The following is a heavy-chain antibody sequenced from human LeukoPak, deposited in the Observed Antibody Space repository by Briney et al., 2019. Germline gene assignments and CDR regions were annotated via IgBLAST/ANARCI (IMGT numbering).Heavy chain of an antibody. CDR2: ISYDGRDK. CDR3: AKDDHYGSGSFPTDY. CDR1: GFTFSGYA. J-gene: IGHJ4*02. Sequence: PGGSLRLSCAASGFTFSGYALHWVRQAPGKGLEWVAVISYDGRDKHFADSVKGRFTISRDNSKNTLFLQMNSLRAEDTAVYYCAKDDHYGSGSFPTDYWGQGTLVTVAS. V-gene: IGHV3-30*04. D-gene: IGHD3-10*01.